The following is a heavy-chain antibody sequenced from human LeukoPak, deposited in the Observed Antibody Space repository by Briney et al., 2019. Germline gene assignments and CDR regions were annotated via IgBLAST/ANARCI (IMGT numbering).Heavy chain of an antibody. CDR1: GFTVSSNY. D-gene: IGHD1-1*01. J-gene: IGHJ6*02. Sequence: GGSLRLSCAASGFTVSSNYMSWVRQAPGKGLEWVSVIYSGGSTYYADSVKGRFTISRDNSKNTLYLQMNSLRAEDTAVYYCACTTDYYCYGMDVWGQGTTVTVSS. V-gene: IGHV3-53*01. CDR2: IYSGGST. CDR3: ACTTDYYCYGMDV.